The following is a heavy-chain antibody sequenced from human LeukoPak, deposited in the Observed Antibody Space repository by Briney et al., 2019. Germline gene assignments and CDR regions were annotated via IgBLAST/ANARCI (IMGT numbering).Heavy chain of an antibody. V-gene: IGHV1-18*01. CDR3: ARGPLDTAMAYYFDY. CDR1: GYTFTTYG. CDR2: ISAYNGNT. J-gene: IGHJ4*02. Sequence: ASVKVSCKASGYTFTTYGISWVRQAPGQGLEWMGWISAYNGNTNYAQKLQGRVTMTTDTSTSTACMELRSLRSDDTAVYYCARGPLDTAMAYYFDYWGQGTLVTVSS. D-gene: IGHD5-18*01.